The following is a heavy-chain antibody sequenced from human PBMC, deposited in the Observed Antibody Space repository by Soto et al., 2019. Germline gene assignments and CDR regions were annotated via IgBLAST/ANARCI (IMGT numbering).Heavy chain of an antibody. J-gene: IGHJ6*02. V-gene: IGHV5-51*01. D-gene: IGHD2-15*01. Sequence: GSSHKISYAVSGFSFSSDRRGCVRQVTGKGLGWMGIIYPGDSDTRYSPSFQGQVTISADKSISTAYLQWSSLKASDTAMYYCARHSIYCSGGSCYLGYYYGMDVWGQGTMVSVSS. CDR3: ARHSIYCSGGSCYLGYYYGMDV. CDR2: IYPGDSDT. CDR1: GFSFSSDR.